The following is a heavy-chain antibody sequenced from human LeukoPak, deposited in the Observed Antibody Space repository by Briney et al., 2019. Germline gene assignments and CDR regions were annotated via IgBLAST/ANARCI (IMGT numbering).Heavy chain of an antibody. CDR3: ARGRCGSCPIDY. CDR1: GFTFSSYE. D-gene: IGHD1-26*01. Sequence: PGGSLRLSCAASGFTFSSYEMNWVRQAPGKGLEWVSYISSSGSTTHYADSVKGRFTISRDNSKNTLYLQMNSLRAEDTAVYYCARGRCGSCPIDYWGQGTLVTVSS. J-gene: IGHJ4*02. CDR2: ISSSGSTT. V-gene: IGHV3-48*03.